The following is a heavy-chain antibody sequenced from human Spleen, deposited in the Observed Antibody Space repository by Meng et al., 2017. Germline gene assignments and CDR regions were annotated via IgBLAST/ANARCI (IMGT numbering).Heavy chain of an antibody. CDR3: ARTGWRDGYITFDY. V-gene: IGHV4-34*01. D-gene: IGHD5-24*01. CDR2: INQSGTT. J-gene: IGHJ4*02. Sequence: SETLSLTCAVYGGSFSGNYWSWIRQPPGKGLEWIGEINQSGTTNYNPSLKSRVTISVDTSKNQFSLNLTSVTAADTAVYYCARTGWRDGYITFDYWGLGTLVTVSS. CDR1: GGSFSGNY.